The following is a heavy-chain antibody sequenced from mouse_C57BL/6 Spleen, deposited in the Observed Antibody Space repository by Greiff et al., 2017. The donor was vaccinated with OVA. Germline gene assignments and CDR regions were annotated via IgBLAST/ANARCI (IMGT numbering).Heavy chain of an antibody. V-gene: IGHV5-17*01. CDR1: GFTFSDYG. D-gene: IGHD1-1*01. J-gene: IGHJ4*01. CDR3: ARRGSTVVESSTMDY. CDR2: ISSGSSTI. Sequence: EVQRVESGGGLVKPGGSLKLSCAASGFTFSDYGMHWVRQAPEKGLEWVAYISSGSSTIYYADTVKGRFTISRDNAKNTLFLQMTSLRSEDTAMYYCARRGSTVVESSTMDYWGQGTSVTVSS.